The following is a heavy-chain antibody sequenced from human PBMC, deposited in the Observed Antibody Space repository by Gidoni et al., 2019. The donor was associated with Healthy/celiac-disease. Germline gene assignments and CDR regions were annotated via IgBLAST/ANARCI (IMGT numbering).Heavy chain of an antibody. V-gene: IGHV3-21*01. CDR1: GFTFSSYS. CDR3: ASHRRWELLNYYYYYMDV. D-gene: IGHD1-26*01. J-gene: IGHJ6*03. Sequence: EVQLVESGGGLVTPGGSLRLSCAASGFTFSSYSMNWVRQAPGKGLEWVSSISSSSSYIYYADSVKGRFTISRANAKNSLYLQMNSLRAEDTAVYYCASHRRWELLNYYYYYMDVWGKGTTVTVSS. CDR2: ISSSSSYI.